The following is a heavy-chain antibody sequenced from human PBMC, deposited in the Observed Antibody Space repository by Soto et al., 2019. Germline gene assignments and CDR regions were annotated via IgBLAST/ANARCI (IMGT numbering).Heavy chain of an antibody. Sequence: EVQLVESGGGLIQPGGSLRLSCAASGFTVSSNYMSWVRQAPGKGLEWVSVIYSGGSTYYADSVKGRFTISRDNSKNTLYLQINSLRAEDTAVYYCARDSSSSLPMDVWGQGTTVTVSS. CDR1: GFTVSSNY. D-gene: IGHD3-10*01. V-gene: IGHV3-53*01. CDR2: IYSGGST. CDR3: ARDSSSSLPMDV. J-gene: IGHJ6*02.